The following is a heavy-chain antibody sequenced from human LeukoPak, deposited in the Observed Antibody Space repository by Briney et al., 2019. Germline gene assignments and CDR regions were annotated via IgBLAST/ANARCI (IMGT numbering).Heavy chain of an antibody. CDR3: ATSPIRYCSGGSCYSGVPDFQH. Sequence: ASVKVSCKVSGYTLTELSMHWVRQAPGKGLEWMGGFDPEDGETIYAQKFQGRVTMTEDTSTDTAYMELSSLRPEDTAVYYRATSPIRYCSGGSCYSGVPDFQHWGQGTLVTVSS. J-gene: IGHJ1*01. V-gene: IGHV1-24*01. D-gene: IGHD2-15*01. CDR2: FDPEDGET. CDR1: GYTLTELS.